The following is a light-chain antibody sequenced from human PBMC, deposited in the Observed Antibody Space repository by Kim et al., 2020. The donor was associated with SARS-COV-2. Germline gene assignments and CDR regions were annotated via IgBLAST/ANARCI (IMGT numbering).Light chain of an antibody. CDR2: EDN. CDR3: QSYDSSNRV. CDR1: SGSIASNY. J-gene: IGLJ3*02. Sequence: GKTVTVSCPGSSGSIASNYVQWYQQRPGSAPTTVIYEDNQRPSGVPDRFSGSIDSSSNSASLTISGLKTEDEADYYCQSYDSSNRVFGGGTQLTVL. V-gene: IGLV6-57*02.